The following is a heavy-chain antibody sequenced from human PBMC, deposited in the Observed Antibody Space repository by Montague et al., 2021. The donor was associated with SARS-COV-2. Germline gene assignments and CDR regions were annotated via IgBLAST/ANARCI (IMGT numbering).Heavy chain of an antibody. Sequence: SETLSLTCAVYGVSFSGYYWSWIRKAQGKGLGWMGEINNSGRTNYNPSLKSKVTISVATSTTQFSLNLNSVTAADTAVYYCTRGPVFSNSWYSLPTLDQRPSWYFDLWGRGTLVIVSS. CDR2: INNSGRT. CDR1: GVSFSGYY. CDR3: TRGPVFSNSWYSLPTLDQRPSWYFDL. D-gene: IGHD6-13*01. V-gene: IGHV4-34*01. J-gene: IGHJ2*01.